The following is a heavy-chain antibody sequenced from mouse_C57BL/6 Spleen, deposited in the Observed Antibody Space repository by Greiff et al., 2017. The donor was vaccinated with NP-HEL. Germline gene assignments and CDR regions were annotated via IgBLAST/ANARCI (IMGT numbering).Heavy chain of an antibody. V-gene: IGHV1-4*01. D-gene: IGHD2-4*01. CDR3: ARDDYGDFDY. J-gene: IGHJ2*01. CDR1: GYTFTSYT. Sequence: QVQLKQSGAELARPGASVKMSCKASGYTFTSYTMHWLKQRPGQGLEWIGYINPSSGYTKYNQKFKDKATLTADKSSSTAYMQLSSLTSEDSAVYYCARDDYGDFDYWGQGTTLTVSS. CDR2: INPSSGYT.